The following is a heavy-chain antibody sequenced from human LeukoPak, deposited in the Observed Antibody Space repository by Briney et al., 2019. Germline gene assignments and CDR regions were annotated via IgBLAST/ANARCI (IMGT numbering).Heavy chain of an antibody. CDR2: ISGSGGST. CDR1: GFTFSSYA. CDR3: AREVLWFGEFNFDY. Sequence: TGGPLRLSCAASGFTFSSYAMSWVRQAPGKGLDWVSAISGSGGSTYYADSVKGRFTISRDNSKNTLYLQMNSLRAEDTAVYYCAREVLWFGEFNFDYWGQGTLVTVSS. D-gene: IGHD3-10*01. V-gene: IGHV3-23*01. J-gene: IGHJ4*02.